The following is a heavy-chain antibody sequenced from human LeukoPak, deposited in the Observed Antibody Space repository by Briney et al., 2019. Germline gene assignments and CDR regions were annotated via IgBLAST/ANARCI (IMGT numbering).Heavy chain of an antibody. Sequence: KPSETLFLTCTVSGGSISSSSYYLGWIRPPPGKGLEWIGSIYYSGSTYYNPSLKSRVTISVDTSKNQFSLKLSSVTAADTAVYYCASTHTYYYDSRSYEYFQHWGQGTLVTVSS. CDR2: IYYSGST. V-gene: IGHV4-39*01. CDR3: ASTHTYYYDSRSYEYFQH. CDR1: GGSISSSSYY. D-gene: IGHD3-22*01. J-gene: IGHJ1*01.